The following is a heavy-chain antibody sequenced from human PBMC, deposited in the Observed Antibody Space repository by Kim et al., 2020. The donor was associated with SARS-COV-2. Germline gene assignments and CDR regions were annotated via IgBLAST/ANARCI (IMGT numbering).Heavy chain of an antibody. CDR2: IKTDGSDI. Sequence: GGSMRLSCSASGFTISTYSMHWVRPAPSKGRVWVSPIKTDGSDIKYADSGKGRFTASRDNAKNTLFLQRTRLSAEDTAVYYCVRETAQAGYYYMDVWGKGTKVTV. V-gene: IGHV3-74*01. J-gene: IGHJ6*03. CDR3: VRETAQAGYYYMDV. CDR1: GFTISTYS.